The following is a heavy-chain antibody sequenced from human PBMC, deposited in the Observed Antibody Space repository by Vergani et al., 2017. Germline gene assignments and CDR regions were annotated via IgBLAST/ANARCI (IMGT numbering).Heavy chain of an antibody. CDR1: GGPFSSYA. D-gene: IGHD3-10*01. CDR3: AGRGKFGYYYGMDV. CDR2: IISIFGTA. V-gene: IGHV1-69*12. Sequence: QVQLVQSGAEVKKPGSSVKVSCKASGGPFSSYAISWVRQAPGQGLEWMGGIISIFGTANYAQKFQGRVTITADESTSTAYMELSSLRSEDTAVYFCAGRGKFGYYYGMDVWGQGTTVTVSS. J-gene: IGHJ6*02.